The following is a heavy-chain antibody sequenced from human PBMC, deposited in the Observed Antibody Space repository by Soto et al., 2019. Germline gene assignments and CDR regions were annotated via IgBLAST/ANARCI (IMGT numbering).Heavy chain of an antibody. CDR2: ISPFNGNT. Sequence: ASVKVSCKSSGYPFTHYGITWVRQAPGQGHEWMGWISPFNGNTNYGQTLQGRVTLTTDTFTSTAYMELRSLRSDDTAVYYCARDPREWLVFGGSWFDPWGQGTLVTAPQ. CDR3: ARDPREWLVFGGSWFDP. J-gene: IGHJ5*02. V-gene: IGHV1-18*01. D-gene: IGHD6-19*01. CDR1: GYPFTHYG.